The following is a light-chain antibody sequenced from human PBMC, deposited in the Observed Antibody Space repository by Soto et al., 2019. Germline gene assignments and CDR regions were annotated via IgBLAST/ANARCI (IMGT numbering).Light chain of an antibody. CDR2: GAS. CDR3: QRYGTSLPLT. V-gene: IGKV3-20*01. Sequence: EIVLTQSPGTLSLSPGDRATLSCGASQSVSSNYLAWYQQKPGQAPRLLIYGASSRATGIPDRFSGSGSGTDFTLTISRLEPEDFAVYYCQRYGTSLPLTFGGGTKVDIK. CDR1: QSVSSNY. J-gene: IGKJ4*01.